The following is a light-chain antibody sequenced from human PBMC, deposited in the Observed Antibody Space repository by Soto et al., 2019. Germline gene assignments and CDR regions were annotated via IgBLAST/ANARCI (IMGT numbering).Light chain of an antibody. V-gene: IGLV2-14*01. J-gene: IGLJ1*01. Sequence: ALTQPASVSGSPGQSITISCTGTSSFVGVFNYVSWYQQHPGKAPKLMIYDVSNRPSGVSNRFSGSKSGNTASLTISGLQAEDEADYYCSSYTSSSTYVFGTGTKVTVL. CDR3: SSYTSSSTYV. CDR1: SSFVGVFNY. CDR2: DVS.